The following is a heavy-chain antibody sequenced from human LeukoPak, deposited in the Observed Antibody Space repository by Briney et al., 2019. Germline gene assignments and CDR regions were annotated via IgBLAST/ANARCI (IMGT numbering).Heavy chain of an antibody. V-gene: IGHV4-59*01. D-gene: IGHD3-10*01. CDR1: GGSISSYY. Sequence: SETLSLTCTVSGGSISSYYWSWIRQPPGKGLEWIGYIYYSGSTNYNPSLKSRVTISVDTSKNQFSLKLRSVTAADTAVYYCARDVLLWFGDDYYYYYGMDVWGQGTTVTVSS. CDR3: ARDVLLWFGDDYYYYYGMDV. CDR2: IYYSGST. J-gene: IGHJ6*02.